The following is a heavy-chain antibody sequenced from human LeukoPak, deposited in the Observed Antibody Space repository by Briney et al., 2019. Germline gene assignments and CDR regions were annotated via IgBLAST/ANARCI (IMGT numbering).Heavy chain of an antibody. CDR3: ARDYYYYYYLDV. CDR1: GFTFSSYA. Sequence: GGSLRLSCAASGFTFSSYAMSWVRQAPGKGLEWVSAISGSGGPTYDAVSVTGGFTISRDNSKITLYLQMNSLRAEYTGVYCSARDYYYYYYLDVWGKGTTVTVSS. CDR2: ISGSGGPT. V-gene: IGHV3-23*01. J-gene: IGHJ6*03.